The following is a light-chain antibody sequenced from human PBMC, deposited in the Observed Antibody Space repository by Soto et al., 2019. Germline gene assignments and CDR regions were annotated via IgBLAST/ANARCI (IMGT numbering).Light chain of an antibody. CDR3: QLTASSPRT. CDR1: QTVSTY. Sequence: DILVTLKKSSLSASIGDRVTISCRTSQTVSTYLNWYQHKPGRGPTLLIYAASSLQSGVPSRFSGSGSGTDFTLTIGSLQPEDFATYYSQLTASSPRTFGQVTKADI. CDR2: AAS. V-gene: IGKV1-39*01. J-gene: IGKJ1*01.